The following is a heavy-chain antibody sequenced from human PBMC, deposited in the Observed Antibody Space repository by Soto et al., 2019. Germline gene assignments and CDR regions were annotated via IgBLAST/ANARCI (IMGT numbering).Heavy chain of an antibody. CDR3: ANADYNRIQLWSFDD. CDR1: GFTFSTYA. D-gene: IGHD5-18*01. CDR2: ISGSGDST. J-gene: IGHJ4*02. V-gene: IGHV3-23*01. Sequence: GGSLRLSCAASGFTFSTYAMSWVRQAPGKGLEWVSAISGSGDSTYYADSVKGRFTISRDNSKKTMYLQMNSLRAEDTAVYYCANADYNRIQLWSFDDWGQGTLVGVSS.